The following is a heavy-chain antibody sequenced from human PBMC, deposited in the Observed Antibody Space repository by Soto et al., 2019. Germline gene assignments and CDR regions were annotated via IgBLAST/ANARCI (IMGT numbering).Heavy chain of an antibody. D-gene: IGHD6-19*01. J-gene: IGHJ3*02. CDR1: GFTFSNYA. V-gene: IGHV3-23*01. CDR3: ARDVAVAAPDAFDI. CDR2: ISGSGGTT. Sequence: GGSLRLSCAASGFTFSNYAMTWVRQAPGKGLEWVSGISGSGGTTYYADSVKGRFTISRDNSKNTLYLQMNSLRAEDTAVYYCARDVAVAAPDAFDIWGQGTMVTVSS.